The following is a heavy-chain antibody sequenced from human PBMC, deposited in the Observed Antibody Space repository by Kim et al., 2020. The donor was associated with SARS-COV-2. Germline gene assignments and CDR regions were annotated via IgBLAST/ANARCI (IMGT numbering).Heavy chain of an antibody. CDR1: GFTFSNNW. J-gene: IGHJ1*01. Sequence: GGSLRLSCVVSGFTFSNNWMHWVRQTPGKGLVWVARINADGSTTSYADSVKGRFTISRDNAKNTLYLQMNSLRAEDTAVYYCGRLTTPYPHWGQGTLVTVSS. D-gene: IGHD1-1*01. CDR3: GRLTTPYPH. CDR2: INADGSTT. V-gene: IGHV3-74*01.